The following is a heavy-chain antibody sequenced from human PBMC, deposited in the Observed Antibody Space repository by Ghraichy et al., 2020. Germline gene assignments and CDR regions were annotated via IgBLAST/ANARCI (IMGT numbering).Heavy chain of an antibody. V-gene: IGHV4-34*01. CDR2: INHRGST. CDR1: GGSFSDYY. D-gene: IGHD3-9*01. CDR3: ASTSYDILTGYQPLDT. Sequence: SETLSLTCAVYGGSFSDYYWTWIRQSPGKGLQWIGEINHRGSTNYNPSLKSRVTISLDTSRNQFSLKLNSVTAADTAVYYCASTSYDILTGYQPLDTWGQGTLVTVSS. J-gene: IGHJ5*02.